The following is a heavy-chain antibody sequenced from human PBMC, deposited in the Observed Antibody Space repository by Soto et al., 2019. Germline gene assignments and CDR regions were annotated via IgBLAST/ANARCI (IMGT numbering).Heavy chain of an antibody. CDR3: ARGEENIVLMVYAPYYYYGMDV. V-gene: IGHV1-3*01. D-gene: IGHD2-8*01. CDR2: INAGNGNA. J-gene: IGHJ6*02. Sequence: GASVKVSCKASGYTFTSYAMHWVRQAPGQRLKWMGWINAGNGNAKYSQKFQGRVTITRDTSASTAYMELSSLRSEDTAVYYCARGEENIVLMVYAPYYYYGMDVWGQGTTVTVSS. CDR1: GYTFTSYA.